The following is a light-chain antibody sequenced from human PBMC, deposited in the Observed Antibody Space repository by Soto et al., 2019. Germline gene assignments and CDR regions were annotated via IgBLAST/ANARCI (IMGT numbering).Light chain of an antibody. V-gene: IGLV3-21*04. CDR3: QVWDSSGDHVV. Sequence: SYELTQPPSVSVAPGKTASITCGGDNIGRKSVHWYQQKPGRAPVLVIYYDSDRPSGIPERISGSNSGNTATLTINRVEAGDEADYYCQVWDSSGDHVVFGGGTQLTVL. CDR1: NIGRKS. CDR2: YDS. J-gene: IGLJ2*01.